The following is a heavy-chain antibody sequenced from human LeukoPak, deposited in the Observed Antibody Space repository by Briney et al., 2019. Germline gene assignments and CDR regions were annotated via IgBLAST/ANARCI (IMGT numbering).Heavy chain of an antibody. CDR2: INPNSGGT. V-gene: IGHV1-2*02. CDR1: GYTFTGYY. J-gene: IGHJ6*03. D-gene: IGHD5-12*01. Sequence: GASVKVSCKTSGYTFTGYYMHWVRQAPGQGLEWMGWINPNSGGTNYAQKFQGRVTMTRDTSASTAYMELSSLRSEDMAVYYCARGRLVATITGYYYYYMDVWGKGTTVTVSS. CDR3: ARGRLVATITGYYYYYMDV.